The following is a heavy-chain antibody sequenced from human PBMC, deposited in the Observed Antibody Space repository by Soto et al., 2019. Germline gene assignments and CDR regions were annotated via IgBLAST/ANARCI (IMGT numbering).Heavy chain of an antibody. J-gene: IGHJ3*02. CDR3: ARTYSGSYSDAFDI. CDR1: GGSISSSNW. CDR2: IYHSGST. Sequence: SETLSLTCAVSGGSISSSNWWSWVRQPPGKGLEWIGEIYHSGSTNYNPSLKSRVTMSVDKSKNQFSLKLSSVTAADTAVYYCARTYSGSYSDAFDIWGQGTMVTVSS. D-gene: IGHD1-26*01. V-gene: IGHV4-4*02.